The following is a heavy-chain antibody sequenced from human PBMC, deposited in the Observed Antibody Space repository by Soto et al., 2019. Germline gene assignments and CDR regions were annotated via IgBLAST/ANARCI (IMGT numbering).Heavy chain of an antibody. CDR1: GGTFSSYA. Sequence: GASVKVSCKASGGTFSSYAISWVRQAPGQGLEWMGGIIPIFGTANYAQKFQGRVTITADEPTSTAYMELSSLRSEDTAVDYCARFIVGDYYYYGMDVWGQGTTVTVSS. V-gene: IGHV1-69*13. CDR2: IIPIFGTA. J-gene: IGHJ6*02. D-gene: IGHD1-26*01. CDR3: ARFIVGDYYYYGMDV.